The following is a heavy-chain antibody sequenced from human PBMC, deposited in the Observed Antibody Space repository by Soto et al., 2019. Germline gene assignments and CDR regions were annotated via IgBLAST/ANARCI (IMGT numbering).Heavy chain of an antibody. CDR2: ISGSGGST. CDR3: AKFQLIIRGYCSSTSCYGSHYFDY. Sequence: GGSLRLSCAASGFTFSSYAMSWVRQAPGKGLEWVSAISGSGGSTYYADSMKGRFTISRDNSKNTLYLQMNSLRAEDTAVYYCAKFQLIIRGYCSSTSCYGSHYFDYWGQGTLVTVSS. CDR1: GFTFSSYA. J-gene: IGHJ4*02. V-gene: IGHV3-23*01. D-gene: IGHD2-2*01.